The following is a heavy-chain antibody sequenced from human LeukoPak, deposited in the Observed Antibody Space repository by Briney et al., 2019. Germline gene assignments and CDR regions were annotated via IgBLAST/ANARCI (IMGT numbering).Heavy chain of an antibody. D-gene: IGHD2-8*01. Sequence: GASVKVSCKASGYTFTGYYMHWVRQAPGQGLEGMGWINPNSGGTNYAQKFQGRVTMTRDTSISTAYMELSRLRSDDTAVSYCARELLRDIVLMAYAIGAFDIWGQGTMVTVSS. J-gene: IGHJ3*02. V-gene: IGHV1-2*02. CDR1: GYTFTGYY. CDR3: ARELLRDIVLMAYAIGAFDI. CDR2: INPNSGGT.